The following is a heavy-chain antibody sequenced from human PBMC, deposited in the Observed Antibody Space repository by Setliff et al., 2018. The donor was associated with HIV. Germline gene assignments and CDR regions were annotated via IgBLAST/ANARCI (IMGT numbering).Heavy chain of an antibody. CDR1: GGSFRGHY. D-gene: IGHD3-10*01. V-gene: IGHV4-34*01. CDR3: ARSSAAGGGWFGELWITYYFDS. CDR2: ISLSGST. Sequence: SETLSLTCGVYGGSFRGHYWSWIRQPPGKGLEWIGEISLSGSTNYNPSLKSRVTASVDSSRNQFSLRLTSVTAADTAVYFCARSSAAGGGWFGELWITYYFDSWGQGTLVTVSS. J-gene: IGHJ4*02.